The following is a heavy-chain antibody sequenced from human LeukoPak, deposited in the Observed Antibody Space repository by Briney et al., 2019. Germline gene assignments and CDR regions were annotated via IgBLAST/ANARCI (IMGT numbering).Heavy chain of an antibody. V-gene: IGHV4-31*03. D-gene: IGHD4-23*01. CDR2: IYYSGST. CDR3: ARDFSNGGVDY. Sequence: PSETLSLTRTVSGGSISSGGYYWSWIRQHPGKGLEWIGYIYYSGSTYYNPSLKSRVTISVDTSKNQFSLKLSSVTAADTAVYYCARDFSNGGVDYWGQGTLVTVSS. CDR1: GGSISSGGYY. J-gene: IGHJ4*02.